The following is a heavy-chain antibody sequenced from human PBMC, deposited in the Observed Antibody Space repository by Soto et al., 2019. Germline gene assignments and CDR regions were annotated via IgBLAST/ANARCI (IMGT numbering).Heavy chain of an antibody. V-gene: IGHV4-30-2*06. CDR2: VYRTGAT. J-gene: IGHJ6*02. CDR1: GDSISSRGFP. CDR3: ARDSYAMSSFALDV. Sequence: QLQLQESGSGLVETAQTLSLTCIVSGDSISSRGFPWTWIRQSTGKGLEWIGYVYRTGATSYNPSLESRASISVDTSRNQFSLKLMSVTPADSAVYFCARDSYAMSSFALDVWGRGTAVTVSS. D-gene: IGHD2-2*01.